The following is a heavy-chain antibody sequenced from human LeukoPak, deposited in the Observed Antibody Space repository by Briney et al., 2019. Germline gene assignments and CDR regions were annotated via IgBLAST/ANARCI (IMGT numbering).Heavy chain of an antibody. CDR3: ARDLEGGGPFDY. V-gene: IGHV4-59*01. CDR1: GGSISSYY. CDR2: IYYSGST. D-gene: IGHD3-16*01. Sequence: PSETLSLTCTVSGGSISSYYWSWLRQPPGKGLEWIGYIYYSGSTNYNPSLKSRVTISVDTSKNQFSLKLSSVTAADTAVYYCARDLEGGGPFDYWGQGTLVTVSS. J-gene: IGHJ4*02.